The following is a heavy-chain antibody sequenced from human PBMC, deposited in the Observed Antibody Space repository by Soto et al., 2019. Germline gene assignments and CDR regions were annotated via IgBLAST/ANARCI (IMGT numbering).Heavy chain of an antibody. D-gene: IGHD5-18*01. CDR2: ISSSSSYI. J-gene: IGHJ4*02. CDR3: ARDQPGYSYGYGLGY. CDR1: GFTFSSYS. V-gene: IGHV3-21*01. Sequence: EVQLVESGGGLVKPGGSLRLSCAASGFTFSSYSMNWVRQAPGKGLEWVSSISSSSSYIYYGDSVKGRFTISRDNAKNSLYLQMISLRAEDTAVYYCARDQPGYSYGYGLGYWGQGTLVTVSS.